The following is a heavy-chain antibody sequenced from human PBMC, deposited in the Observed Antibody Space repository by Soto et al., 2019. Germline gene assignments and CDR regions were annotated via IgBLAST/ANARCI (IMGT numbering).Heavy chain of an antibody. Sequence: QVLLQQWGAGLLKSSETLSLTCAVYGGSFSGYYWTWIRQPPGKGLEWIGEINHSGSTNYNPSLKSRVTMSVDTSKSQFSLKLSSVTAADTAVYYCARGGAGDFWSGYYTYYYMDVWGKGTTVTVSS. CDR2: INHSGST. J-gene: IGHJ6*03. D-gene: IGHD3-3*01. CDR3: ARGGAGDFWSGYYTYYYMDV. V-gene: IGHV4-34*01. CDR1: GGSFSGYY.